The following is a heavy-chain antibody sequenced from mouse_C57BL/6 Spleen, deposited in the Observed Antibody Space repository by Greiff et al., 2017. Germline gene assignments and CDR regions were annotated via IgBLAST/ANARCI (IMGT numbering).Heavy chain of an antibody. D-gene: IGHD1-1*01. CDR3: TTSLINTVVHYDFDY. J-gene: IGHJ4*01. CDR1: GFNIKDAY. CDR2: IDPENGDT. Sequence: VQLQQSGAELVRPGASVKLSCTASGFNIKDAYMHWVKQRPEQGLEWIGWIDPENGDTESASKFQGQATITADTSSNTSSMQLSCLSSKDTAVYYCTTSLINTVVHYDFDYWGQGTSVTVSS. V-gene: IGHV14-4*01.